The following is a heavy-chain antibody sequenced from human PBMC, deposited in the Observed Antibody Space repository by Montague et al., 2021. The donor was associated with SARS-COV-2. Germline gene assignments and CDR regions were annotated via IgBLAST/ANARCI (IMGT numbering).Heavy chain of an antibody. CDR3: ARLLLELPGDY. D-gene: IGHD1-7*01. CDR2: IYYSGST. V-gene: IGHV4-39*01. Sequence: SETLSLTCTVSGGSISGSNYYWAWIRQPPGKGLEWIGSIYYSGSTYDNPSLKSRVSISVDTFKNQFSLKLNSVTAADTAVYYCARLLLELPGDYWGQGTLVTVSS. CDR1: GGSISGSNYY. J-gene: IGHJ4*02.